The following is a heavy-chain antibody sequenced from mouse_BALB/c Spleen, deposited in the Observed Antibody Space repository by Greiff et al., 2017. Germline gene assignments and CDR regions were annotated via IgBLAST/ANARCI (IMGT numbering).Heavy chain of an antibody. CDR3: ARGNRYDVGAMDY. Sequence: VQLKESGGGLVKPGGSLKLSCAASGFTFSDYYMYWVRQTPEKRLEWVATISDGGSYTYYPDSVKGRFTISRDNAKNNLYLQMSSLKSEDTAMYYCARGNRYDVGAMDYWGQGTSVTVSS. CDR2: ISDGGSYT. V-gene: IGHV5-4*02. CDR1: GFTFSDYY. D-gene: IGHD2-14*01. J-gene: IGHJ4*01.